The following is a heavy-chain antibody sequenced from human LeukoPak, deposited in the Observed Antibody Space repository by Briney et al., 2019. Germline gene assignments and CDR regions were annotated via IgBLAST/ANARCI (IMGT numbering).Heavy chain of an antibody. CDR3: ASQGDIVVIPAFYYMDV. Sequence: SETLSLTCTVSGVSISSGSYYWSWIRQPAGKGLEWIVRIYTSGSTNYNPSLKSRVTISVDTSKSQFSLKLSSVTAADTAVYYCASQGDIVVIPAFYYMDVWGKGTTVTVSS. CDR2: IYTSGST. CDR1: GVSISSGSYY. D-gene: IGHD2-2*01. J-gene: IGHJ6*03. V-gene: IGHV4-61*02.